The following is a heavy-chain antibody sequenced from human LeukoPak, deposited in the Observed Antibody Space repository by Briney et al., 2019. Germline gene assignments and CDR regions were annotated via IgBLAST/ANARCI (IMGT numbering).Heavy chain of an antibody. CDR1: GFTFDDYA. CDR2: ISWNSGSI. CDR3: AKDLSSSWYPCYYGMDV. D-gene: IGHD6-13*01. Sequence: PGRSLRLSCAASGFTFDDYAMHWVRQAPGKGLEWVSGISWNSGSIGYADSVKGRFTISRDNAKNSLYLQMNSLRAEDTALYYCAKDLSSSWYPCYYGMDVWGQGTTVTVSS. V-gene: IGHV3-9*01. J-gene: IGHJ6*02.